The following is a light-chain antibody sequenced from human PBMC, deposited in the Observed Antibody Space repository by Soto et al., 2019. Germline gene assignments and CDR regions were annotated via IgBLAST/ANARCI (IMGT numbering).Light chain of an antibody. CDR1: QGISSY. CDR3: QQLNSYPPSIT. V-gene: IGKV1-9*01. J-gene: IGKJ5*01. CDR2: AAS. Sequence: DIQLTQSPSFLSASVGDRVTITFRASQGISSYLAWYQQKPGKAPKFLIYAASTLQSGVPSRFSGSGSGTEFTPTIISLQAEYCETYYCQQLNSYPPSITFEQGTRPEIK.